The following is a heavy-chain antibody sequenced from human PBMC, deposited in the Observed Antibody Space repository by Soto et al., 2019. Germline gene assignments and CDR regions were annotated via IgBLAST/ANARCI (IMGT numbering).Heavy chain of an antibody. CDR2: LADDGHST. Sequence: EVQLVESGGGLVQPGGSLRLSCAVSGFILSNNWMHWVRQAPGEGLVWVSRLADDGHSTSYADFVKGRFTISRDSAKNTVYLQMNSLRVEDTAVYYCATVFDFWGRGTLVTVSS. CDR1: GFILSNNW. J-gene: IGHJ4*02. CDR3: ATVFDF. V-gene: IGHV3-74*01.